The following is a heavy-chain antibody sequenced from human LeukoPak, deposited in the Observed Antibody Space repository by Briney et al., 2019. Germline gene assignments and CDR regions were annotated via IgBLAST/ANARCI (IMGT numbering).Heavy chain of an antibody. CDR1: GFTVGSYS. V-gene: IGHV3-21*01. CDR3: ARGGSDTSGYRYFLH. CDR2: ISSSSSYK. Sequence: GGSLRLSCAASGFTVGSYSMNWVRQAPGEGLEWVSSISSSSSYKYYADSVKARFTISRDNAKNSLYLQMNSLRDEDTAVYFCARGGSDTSGYRYFLHWGQGTLVTVSS. D-gene: IGHD3-22*01. J-gene: IGHJ1*01.